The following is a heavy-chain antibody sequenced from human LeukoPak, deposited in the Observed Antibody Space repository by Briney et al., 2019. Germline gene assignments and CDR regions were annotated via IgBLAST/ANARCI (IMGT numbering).Heavy chain of an antibody. CDR3: ACGTLPLSEYAFDY. V-gene: IGHV3-30*03. J-gene: IGHJ4*02. Sequence: QSGGSLRLSCAASGFTFSSYGMHWVRQAPGKGLEWVAVISYDGSNKYYADSVKGRFTISRDNSKNTLYLQMNSLRAEDTAVYYCACGTLPLSEYAFDYWGQGTLVTVSS. D-gene: IGHD1-26*01. CDR2: ISYDGSNK. CDR1: GFTFSSYG.